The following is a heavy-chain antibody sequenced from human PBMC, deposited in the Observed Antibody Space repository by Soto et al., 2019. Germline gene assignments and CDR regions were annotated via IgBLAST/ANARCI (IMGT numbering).Heavy chain of an antibody. Sequence: SLRLSCAASGFTFDDYAMHWVRQAPGKGLEWVSGISWNSGSIGYADSVKGRFTISRDNAKNSLYLQMNSLRAEDTALYYCAKGLNYDFWSGYSYWGQGT. CDR3: AKGLNYDFWSGYSY. V-gene: IGHV3-9*01. CDR1: GFTFDDYA. CDR2: ISWNSGSI. D-gene: IGHD3-3*01. J-gene: IGHJ4*02.